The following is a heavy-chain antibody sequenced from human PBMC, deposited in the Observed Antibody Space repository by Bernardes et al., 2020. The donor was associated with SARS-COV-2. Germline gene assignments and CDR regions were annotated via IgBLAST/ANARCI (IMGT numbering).Heavy chain of an antibody. CDR3: ARDLVTAQAFDY. Sequence: GRSLRLSCAASGFTFSSYGMHWVRQAPGKGLEWVAVIWYDGSNKYYADSVKGRFTISRDNSKNTLYLQMNSLRAEDTAVYYCARDLVTAQAFDYWGQGTLVTVSS. J-gene: IGHJ4*02. CDR2: IWYDGSNK. D-gene: IGHD2-21*02. V-gene: IGHV3-33*08. CDR1: GFTFSSYG.